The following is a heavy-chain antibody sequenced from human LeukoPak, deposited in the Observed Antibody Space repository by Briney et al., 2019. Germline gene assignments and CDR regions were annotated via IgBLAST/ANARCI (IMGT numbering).Heavy chain of an antibody. CDR1: GFTFSSYS. CDR3: ARDRAGVAFDI. CDR2: ISSRSTYI. V-gene: IGHV3-21*01. Sequence: GGSLRLSXAASGFTFSSYSMNWVRQAPGKGLEWVSSISSRSTYIYYADSVKGRFTISRDNAQSSLYLQMNSLRAEDTAVYYCARDRAGVAFDIWGQGTMVTVSS. J-gene: IGHJ3*02.